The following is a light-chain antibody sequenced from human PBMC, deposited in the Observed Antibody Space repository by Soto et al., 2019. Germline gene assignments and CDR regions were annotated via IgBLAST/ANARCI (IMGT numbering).Light chain of an antibody. V-gene: IGKV1-5*01. J-gene: IGKJ1*01. CDR2: DAS. CDR1: QSIKNW. Sequence: IHMTQSPSTLSASVRDSVTITWRASQSIKNWLAWYQQKPGTAPKFLIYDASTLESGVPSRFSGSGSGTDFTLTISRLEPEDVAVYYCQQFDGSQWTFGQGTKVDIK. CDR3: QQFDGSQWT.